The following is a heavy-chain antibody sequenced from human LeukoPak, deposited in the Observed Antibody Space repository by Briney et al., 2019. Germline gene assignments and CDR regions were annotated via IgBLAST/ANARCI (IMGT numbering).Heavy chain of an antibody. Sequence: PSETLSLTCAAYGGSFSSYYWSWIRQPPGKGLEWIGEINHSGSTNYTPSLKSRVTISVDTSKHQFSLKLSSVTAAGTAVYYCARGLTGSSGWFENFDFWGRGALVTVSS. J-gene: IGHJ4*02. D-gene: IGHD6-19*01. V-gene: IGHV4-34*01. CDR2: INHSGST. CDR3: ARGLTGSSGWFENFDF. CDR1: GGSFSSYY.